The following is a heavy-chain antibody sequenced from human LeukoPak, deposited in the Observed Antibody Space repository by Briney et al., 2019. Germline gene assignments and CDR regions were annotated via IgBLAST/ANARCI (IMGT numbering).Heavy chain of an antibody. CDR3: ARAPITSPFYFDY. CDR2: INWSGGST. D-gene: IGHD2-2*01. J-gene: IGHJ4*02. CDR1: GFAFAEHG. V-gene: IGHV3-20*04. Sequence: GGSLRLSCTASGFAFAEHGMSWVRQVPGKGLEWVSGINWSGGSTGYADPLRGRSTISRDNAKNSLYLQMDSLRAEDTALYYCARAPITSPFYFDYWGQGTLVTVSS.